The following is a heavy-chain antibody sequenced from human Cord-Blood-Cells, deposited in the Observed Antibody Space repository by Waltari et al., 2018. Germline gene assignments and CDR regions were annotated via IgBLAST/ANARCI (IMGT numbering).Heavy chain of an antibody. CDR2: ISPIFGTA. CDR1: GDTFSSYA. J-gene: IGHJ6*03. Sequence: QVQLVQSGAEVKKPGSSVKVSCKASGDTFSSYAISWVRQAPGQGLEWMGGISPIFGTANYAQKVQGRVTITADESTSTAYMELSSLRSEDTAVYYCARGRSNYYYYYMDVWGKGTTVTVSS. V-gene: IGHV1-69*12. CDR3: ARGRSNYYYYYMDV.